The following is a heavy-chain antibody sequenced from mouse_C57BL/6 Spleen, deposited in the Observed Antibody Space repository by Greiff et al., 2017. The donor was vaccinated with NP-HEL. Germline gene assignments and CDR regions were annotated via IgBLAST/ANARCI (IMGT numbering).Heavy chain of an antibody. CDR3: AEYYECFAY. Sequence: EVQLQQSGAELVKPGASVKMSCTASGFTFTNYYMHWVKQRPGKGLEWIGRIDPDNGNTKYTQKFKGKATLTADTSSNTAYLQLSSLTSEDTAIYYCAEYYECFAYWGKGTTVTVST. D-gene: IGHD2-4*01. CDR2: IDPDNGNT. J-gene: IGHJ1*03. CDR1: GFTFTNYY. V-gene: IGHV14-3*01.